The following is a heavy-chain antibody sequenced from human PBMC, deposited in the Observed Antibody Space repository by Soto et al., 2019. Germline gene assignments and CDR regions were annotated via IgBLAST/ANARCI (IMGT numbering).Heavy chain of an antibody. CDR1: GGSISSGENF. CDR3: ARDTGTYPYYFDY. CDR2: IHHSGST. J-gene: IGHJ4*02. V-gene: IGHV4-30-4*01. D-gene: IGHD1-26*01. Sequence: QVQLQESGPGLVKPSQTLSLTCTVSGGSISSGENFWNWIRQSPGKGLEWIGYIHHSGSTYYNPSLKSRLTILVDTSKNQISLKLNSVTAADTAVYYCARDTGTYPYYFDYWGQGTLVTVSS.